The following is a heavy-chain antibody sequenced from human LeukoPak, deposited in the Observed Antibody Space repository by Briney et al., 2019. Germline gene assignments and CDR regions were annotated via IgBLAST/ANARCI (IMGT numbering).Heavy chain of an antibody. V-gene: IGHV3-23*01. D-gene: IGHD3-16*01. CDR1: GFTFSNYA. Sequence: GGSLLLSCAASGFTFSNYAMPWVRQAPGRGLEWVSAISAGGTGSYYADSVKGRFTISRDNSKGTLYLQLNSLRAEDTAAFFCARNPTSTDGNNWDWYFDLWGRGTLVTVSS. J-gene: IGHJ2*01. CDR2: ISAGGTGS. CDR3: ARNPTSTDGNNWDWYFDL.